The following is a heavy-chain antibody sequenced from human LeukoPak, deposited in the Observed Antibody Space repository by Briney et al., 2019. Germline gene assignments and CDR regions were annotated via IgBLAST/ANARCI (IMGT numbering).Heavy chain of an antibody. CDR1: GGTFSSYT. J-gene: IGHJ4*02. D-gene: IGHD2-2*01. CDR3: ARLVPAATPDSKNRDC. CDR2: FIPILGIA. V-gene: IGHV1-69*02. Sequence: SVKVSCKASGGTFSSYTISWVRQAPGQGLEWMGRFIPILGIANYAQKFQGRVTITADKSTSTAYMELSSLRSEDTAVYYCARLVPAATPDSKNRDCWGQGTLVTVSS.